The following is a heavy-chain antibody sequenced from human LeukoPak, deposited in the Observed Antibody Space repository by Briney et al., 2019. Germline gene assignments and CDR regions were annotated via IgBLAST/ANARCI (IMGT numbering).Heavy chain of an antibody. V-gene: IGHV3-11*01. CDR2: ISSSSSTI. CDR1: GFTFSDYY. D-gene: IGHD6-19*01. Sequence: GGSLRLSCAASGFTFSDYYMSWIRQAPGKGLEWVSYISSSSSTIYYADSVKGRFTISRDNAKNSLYLQMNSLRAEDTAVYYCLTRSLVAVTGNYYMDVWGKGTTVTVSS. CDR3: LTRSLVAVTGNYYMDV. J-gene: IGHJ6*03.